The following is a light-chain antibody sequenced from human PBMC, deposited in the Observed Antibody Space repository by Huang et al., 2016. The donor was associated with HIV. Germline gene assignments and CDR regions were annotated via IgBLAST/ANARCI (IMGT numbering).Light chain of an antibody. CDR1: QSLLHSDGKTY. CDR3: LQGIFFPYS. J-gene: IGKJ2*03. CDR2: QVS. V-gene: IGKV2-29*02. Sequence: DVVMTQTPLSLSVTPGQPASISCKSSQSLLHSDGKTYLYWFFQKPGQSPQLLIYQVSSRFSGVSERLSGGGSGTDFTLKISRVEAEDVGTYYCLQGIFFPYSFGPGTKLELK.